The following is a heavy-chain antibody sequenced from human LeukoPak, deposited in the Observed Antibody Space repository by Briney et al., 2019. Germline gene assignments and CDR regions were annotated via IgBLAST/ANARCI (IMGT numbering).Heavy chain of an antibody. CDR1: GGSISSGGYY. J-gene: IGHJ3*02. CDR2: IYHSGST. CDR3: ARDWSPRDGYMVSDAFDI. V-gene: IGHV4-30-2*01. Sequence: TLSLTCTVSGGSISSGGYYWSWIRQPPGKGLEWIGYIYHSGSTYYNPSLKSRVTISVDRSKNQFSLKLSSVTAADTAVYYCARDWSPRDGYMVSDAFDIWGQGTMVTVSS. D-gene: IGHD5-24*01.